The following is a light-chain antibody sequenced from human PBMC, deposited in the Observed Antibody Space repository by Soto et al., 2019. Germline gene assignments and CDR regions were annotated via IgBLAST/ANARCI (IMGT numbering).Light chain of an antibody. J-gene: IGKJ1*01. V-gene: IGKV3-15*01. CDR3: QQYNKWPPT. Sequence: EIVMTQSPATLSVSPGERATLSCRASQSVSSNLAWYQQKPGQAPGLLIFDAFTRATGVPARFSGSGSGAEFTLTISSLQSEDFAVYYCQQYNKWPPTFGHGTKVDIK. CDR2: DAF. CDR1: QSVSSN.